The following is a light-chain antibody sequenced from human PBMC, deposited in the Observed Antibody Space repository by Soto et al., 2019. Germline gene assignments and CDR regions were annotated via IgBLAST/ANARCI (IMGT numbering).Light chain of an antibody. Sequence: EIVLTQSPGTLSLSPGVSATLSCRASQSVSSSYLAWYQQKPGQAPRLLIFGASTRAFDIPDRFSGSGSGTDFTLTISRLEPEDFAVYYCQHYGSSPPITFGQGTRLEI. CDR3: QHYGSSPPIT. V-gene: IGKV3-20*01. CDR2: GAS. J-gene: IGKJ5*01. CDR1: QSVSSSY.